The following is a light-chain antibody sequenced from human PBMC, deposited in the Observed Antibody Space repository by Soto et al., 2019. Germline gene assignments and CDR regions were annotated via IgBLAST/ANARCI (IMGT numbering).Light chain of an antibody. CDR1: RDINNY. CDR2: GTS. CDR3: QQYDKLPYT. V-gene: IGKV1-33*01. J-gene: IGKJ2*01. Sequence: IQMAQSPSSLSASVGDRVTITCQASRDINNYLNWYQQKPGRAPKLLIYGTSTLETGVPSRFSGGGYGTDFTFTISSLQPEDIATYYCQQYDKLPYTFGQGTKLEIK.